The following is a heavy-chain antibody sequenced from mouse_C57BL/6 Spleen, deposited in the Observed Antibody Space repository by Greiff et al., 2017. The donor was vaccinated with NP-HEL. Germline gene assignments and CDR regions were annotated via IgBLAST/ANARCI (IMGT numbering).Heavy chain of an antibody. Sequence: EVHLVESGGGLVKPGGSLTLSCAASGFTFSDYGMHWVRQAPGKGLEWVAYISSGSSTIYYAATVKGRFTISRDNAKNTLFLQMTSLRAEDTAMYYCAAPEENAMDYWGQGTSVTVAS. J-gene: IGHJ4*01. CDR2: ISSGSSTI. CDR3: AAPEENAMDY. V-gene: IGHV5-17*01. CDR1: GFTFSDYG.